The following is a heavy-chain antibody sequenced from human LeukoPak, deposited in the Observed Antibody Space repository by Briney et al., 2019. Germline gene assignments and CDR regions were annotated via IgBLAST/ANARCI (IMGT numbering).Heavy chain of an antibody. CDR2: IYYSGST. J-gene: IGHJ5*02. CDR3: ARAAYCGGDCPDGNWFDP. CDR1: GGSISSGGYY. D-gene: IGHD2-21*02. Sequence: PSQTLSLTCTVSGGSISSGGYYWSWNRQHPGKGLEWIGYIYYSGSTYYNPSLKSRVTISVDTSKNQFSLKLSSVTAADTAVYYCARAAYCGGDCPDGNWFDPWGQGTLVTVSS. V-gene: IGHV4-31*03.